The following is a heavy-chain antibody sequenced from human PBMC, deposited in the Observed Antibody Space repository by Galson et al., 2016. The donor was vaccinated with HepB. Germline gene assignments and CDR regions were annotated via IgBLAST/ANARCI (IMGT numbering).Heavy chain of an antibody. CDR2: ISSSNSFT. CDR1: GFTFSDYY. V-gene: IGHV3-11*06. J-gene: IGHJ4*02. Sequence: SLRLSCAASGFTFSDYYMSWIRQAPGKGLECVSHISSSNSFTNYAGSVKGRFIISRDDAKDSLYLQMNSLRAEDTAVYYCARFSVWFGEDFFDSWGQGTLVTVSS. CDR3: ARFSVWFGEDFFDS. D-gene: IGHD3-10*01.